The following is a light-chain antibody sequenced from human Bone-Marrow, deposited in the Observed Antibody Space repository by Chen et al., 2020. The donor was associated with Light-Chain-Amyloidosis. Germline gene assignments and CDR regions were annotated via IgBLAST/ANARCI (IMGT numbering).Light chain of an antibody. CDR2: AAS. CDR3: HQYGLSPYS. J-gene: IGKJ2*03. Sequence: IVMTQPPGTLSLSPGERATLSCRASLSVTSSNLAWYQQKPGQAPRLLIYAASIRATGIPDRFSGSGSGTDFTLIISRLEPEDFALYYCHQYGLSPYSFGQGTKLEIK. CDR1: LSVTSSN. V-gene: IGKV3-20*01.